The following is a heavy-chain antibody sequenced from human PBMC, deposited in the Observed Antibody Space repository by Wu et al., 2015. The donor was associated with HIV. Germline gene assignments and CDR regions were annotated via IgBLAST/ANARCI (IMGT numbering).Heavy chain of an antibody. CDR1: GYTFTGYY. J-gene: IGHJ3*02. V-gene: IGHV1-2*02. Sequence: QVQLVQSGAEVKKPGASVKVSCKASGYTFTGYYMHWVRQAPGQGLEWMGWINPNSGGTNYAQKFQGRVTMTRDTSISTAYMELSRLRSDDTAVYYCARVSSRSIAAAGTEAAFDIWGQGTMVTVS. CDR3: ARVSSRSIAAAGTEAAFDI. D-gene: IGHD6-13*01. CDR2: INPNSGGT.